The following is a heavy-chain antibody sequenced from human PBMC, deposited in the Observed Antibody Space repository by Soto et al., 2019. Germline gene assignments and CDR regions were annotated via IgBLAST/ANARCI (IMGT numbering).Heavy chain of an antibody. CDR2: ISYDGSNK. J-gene: IGHJ5*02. V-gene: IGHV3-30*18. D-gene: IGHD5-12*01. Sequence: GGSLRLSCAASGFTFSSYGMHWVRQAPGKGLEWVAVISYDGSNKYYADSVKGRFTISRDNSKNTLYLQMNSLRAEDTAGYYCAKEGSGYDFARSWFDPWGQGTLVTVSS. CDR3: AKEGSGYDFARSWFDP. CDR1: GFTFSSYG.